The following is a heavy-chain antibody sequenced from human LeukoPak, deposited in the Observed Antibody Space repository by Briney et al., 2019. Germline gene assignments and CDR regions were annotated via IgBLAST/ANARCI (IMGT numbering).Heavy chain of an antibody. J-gene: IGHJ6*02. CDR1: GGSISSSSYY. CDR3: ARGHVGSYAYYYYYGMDV. CDR2: IYYSGST. Sequence: SETLPLTCTVSGGSISSSSYYWGWIRQPPGKGLEWIGSIYYSGSTYYNPSLKSRVTISVDTSKNQFSLKVRSVTAADTAVYYCARGHVGSYAYYYYYGMDVWGQGTTVTVSS. V-gene: IGHV4-39*01. D-gene: IGHD2-8*01.